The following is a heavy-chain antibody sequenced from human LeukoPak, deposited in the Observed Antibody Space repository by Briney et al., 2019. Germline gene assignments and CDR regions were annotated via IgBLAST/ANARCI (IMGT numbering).Heavy chain of an antibody. CDR3: ARGPSIRYYDGTGYYYFDY. D-gene: IGHD3-22*01. CDR2: IYYSGST. V-gene: IGHV4-39*07. CDR1: GGSISSSSYY. Sequence: TETLSLTCTVSGGSISSSSYYWGWIRQPPGKGLEWIGSIYYSGSTYYNPSLKSRVTISVETSKNQFSLNLGSVTAADTAVYYCARGPSIRYYDGTGYYYFDYWGQGTLVTASS. J-gene: IGHJ4*02.